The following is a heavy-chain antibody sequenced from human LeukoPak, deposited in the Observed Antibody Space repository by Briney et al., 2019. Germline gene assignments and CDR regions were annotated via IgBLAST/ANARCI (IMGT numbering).Heavy chain of an antibody. J-gene: IGHJ4*02. D-gene: IGHD3-22*01. CDR2: INYSGST. V-gene: IGHV4-39*07. CDR1: GDSISSSNYY. CDR3: ARDLPRFNYYDSSGFDY. Sequence: SETLSLTCTVSGDSISSSNYYWGWIRQPPGKGLEWIGSINYSGSTYYNPSLKSRVTISVDTSKNQFSLKLSSVTAADTAVYYCARDLPRFNYYDSSGFDYWGQGTLVTVSS.